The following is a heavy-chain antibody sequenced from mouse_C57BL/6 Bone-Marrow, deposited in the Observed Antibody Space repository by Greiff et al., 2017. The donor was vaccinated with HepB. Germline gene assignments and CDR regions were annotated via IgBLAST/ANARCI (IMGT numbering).Heavy chain of an antibody. CDR3: TRNYGYDAYWYFDV. V-gene: IGHV6-6*01. J-gene: IGHJ1*03. CDR1: GFTFSDAW. CDR2: IRNKANNHAT. D-gene: IGHD2-2*01. Sequence: EVKVEESGGGLVQPGGSMKLSCAASGFTFSDAWMDWVRQSPEKGLEWVAEIRNKANNHATYYAESVKGRFTISRDDSKSSVYLQMNSLRAEDTGIYYYTRNYGYDAYWYFDVWGTGTTVTVSS.